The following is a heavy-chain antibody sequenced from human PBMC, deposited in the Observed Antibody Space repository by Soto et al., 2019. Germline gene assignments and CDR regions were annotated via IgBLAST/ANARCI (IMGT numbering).Heavy chain of an antibody. CDR1: GFTFSSYW. V-gene: IGHV3-7*01. CDR2: IKQNGSEK. Sequence: GGSLRLSCAPSGFTFSSYWMSWVRQAPGKGLEWVANIKQNGSEKYYVDSVKGRFTISRDNAKNSLYLQMNSLSAEDTAVYYCASPPYYGMDVWGQGTTVTVSS. CDR3: ASPPYYGMDV. J-gene: IGHJ6*02.